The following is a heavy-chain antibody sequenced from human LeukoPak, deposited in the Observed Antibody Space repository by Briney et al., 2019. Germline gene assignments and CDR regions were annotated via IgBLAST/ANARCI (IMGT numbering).Heavy chain of an antibody. D-gene: IGHD3-22*01. CDR3: ARSTGGYYFY. CDR1: GYSFTSYW. CDR2: IYPSDSDT. J-gene: IGHJ4*02. V-gene: IGHV5-51*06. Sequence: GESLKISCKGSGYSFTSYWIGWVRQMPGKGLEWMGVIYPSDSDTRYSPSFQGQVTMSADNSISTAYLQWSSLKASDTAMYFCARSTGGYYFYWGQGTLGTVSS.